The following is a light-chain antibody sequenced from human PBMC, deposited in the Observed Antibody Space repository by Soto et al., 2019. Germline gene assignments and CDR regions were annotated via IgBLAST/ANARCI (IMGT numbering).Light chain of an antibody. CDR2: GAS. CDR3: QQYNNWPRK. V-gene: IGKV3-15*01. Sequence: EIVLTQSPGTLSLSPGERATLSCRASQSVTITLAWYQQKPGQAPRLLIYGASTRATGIPARFSGSGSGTEFTLTISSLQSEDFAVYYCQQYNNWPRKFGQGTKVDI. CDR1: QSVTIT. J-gene: IGKJ1*01.